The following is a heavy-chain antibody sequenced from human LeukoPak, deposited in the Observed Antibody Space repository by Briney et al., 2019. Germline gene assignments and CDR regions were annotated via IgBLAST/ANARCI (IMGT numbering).Heavy chain of an antibody. CDR1: GGSISSGSYY. Sequence: SQTLSLTCAVSGGSISSGSYYWSWIRQPAGKGLEWIGRIYTSGSTNYNPSLKSRVTISVDTSKNQFSLKLSSVTAADTAVYYCARDVSGWFGELGGYYYMDVWGKGTTVTVSS. CDR3: ARDVSGWFGELGGYYYMDV. CDR2: IYTSGST. J-gene: IGHJ6*03. V-gene: IGHV4-61*02. D-gene: IGHD3-10*01.